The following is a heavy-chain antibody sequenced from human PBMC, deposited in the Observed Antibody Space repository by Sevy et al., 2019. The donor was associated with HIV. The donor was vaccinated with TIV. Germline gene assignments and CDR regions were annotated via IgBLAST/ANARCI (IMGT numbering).Heavy chain of an antibody. Sequence: GGSLRLSCAASGFTFSSYWMSWVRQAPGKGLEWVANIKQDGSEKYYVDSVKGRFTISRDNAKNSLYLQMNSLRAEDTAVYYCATLGGSSSWYGDSYYFDYWGQGTLVTVSS. CDR2: IKQDGSEK. CDR1: GFTFSSYW. V-gene: IGHV3-7*01. J-gene: IGHJ4*02. D-gene: IGHD6-13*01. CDR3: ATLGGSSSWYGDSYYFDY.